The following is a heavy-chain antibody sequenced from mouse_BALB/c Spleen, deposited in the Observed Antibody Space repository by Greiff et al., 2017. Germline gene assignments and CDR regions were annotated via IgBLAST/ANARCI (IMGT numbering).Heavy chain of an antibody. D-gene: IGHD2-4*01. Sequence: EVQVVESGTVLARPGASVKMSCKASGYSFTSYWMHWVKQRPGQGLEWIGAIYPGNSDTSYNQKFKGKAKLTAVTSASTAYMELSSLTNEDSAVYYCTRLNMAYDSFFAYWGQGTLVTVSA. CDR2: IYPGNSDT. CDR1: GYSFTSYW. CDR3: TRLNMAYDSFFAY. V-gene: IGHV1-5*01. J-gene: IGHJ3*01.